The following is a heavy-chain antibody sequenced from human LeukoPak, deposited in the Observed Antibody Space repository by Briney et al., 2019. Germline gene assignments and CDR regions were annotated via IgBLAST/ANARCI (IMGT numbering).Heavy chain of an antibody. CDR1: GYTFTSYG. J-gene: IGHJ4*02. CDR2: TSAYNGNT. CDR3: ARTPDSTYYYDSSGYLPLGY. Sequence: GASVKVSCKASGYTFTSYGISWVRQAPGQGLEWMGWTSAYNGNTNYAQKLQGRVTMTTDTSTSTAYMELRSLRSDDTAVYYCARTPDSTYYYDSSGYLPLGYWGQGTLVTVSS. D-gene: IGHD3-22*01. V-gene: IGHV1-18*01.